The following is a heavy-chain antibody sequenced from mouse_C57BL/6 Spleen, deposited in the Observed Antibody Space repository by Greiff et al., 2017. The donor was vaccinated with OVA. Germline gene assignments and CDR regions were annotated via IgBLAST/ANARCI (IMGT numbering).Heavy chain of an antibody. D-gene: IGHD2-4*01. V-gene: IGHV1-52*01. Sequence: QVQLQQPGAELVRPGSSVKLSCKASGYTFTSYWMHWVKQRPIQGLEWIGNIDPSDSETHYNQKFKDKATLTVDKSSSTAYMQLSSLTSEDSAVYYGARGYYDYDGPHFDYWGQGTTLTVSS. CDR1: GYTFTSYW. CDR3: ARGYYDYDGPHFDY. CDR2: IDPSDSET. J-gene: IGHJ2*01.